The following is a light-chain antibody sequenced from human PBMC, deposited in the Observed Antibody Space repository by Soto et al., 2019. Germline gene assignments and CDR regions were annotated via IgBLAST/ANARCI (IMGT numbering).Light chain of an antibody. CDR1: SSDVGGYNY. CDR3: SSYTSSSTLVV. CDR2: DVS. Sequence: QSALTQPASVSGSPGQSITISCTGTSSDVGGYNYVSWYQKHPGKPPKLMIYDVSNRPSGVSNRFSGSKSGNTASLTISGLQAEDEADYYCSSYTSSSTLVVFGGGTKVTVL. J-gene: IGLJ2*01. V-gene: IGLV2-14*01.